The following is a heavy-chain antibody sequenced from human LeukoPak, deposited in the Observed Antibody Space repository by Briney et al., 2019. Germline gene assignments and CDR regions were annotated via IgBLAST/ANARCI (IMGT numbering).Heavy chain of an antibody. D-gene: IGHD2-2*01. CDR3: AKAGEEYQLRWGFHYYYGVDV. CDR2: ISYDGSNK. CDR1: GFTFSSYG. V-gene: IGHV3-30*18. Sequence: GGSLRLSCAASGFTFSSYGMHWVRQAPGKGLEWVAVISYDGSNKYYADSVKGRFTISRDNSKNTLYLQMNSLRAEDTAVYYCAKAGEEYQLRWGFHYYYGVDVWGQGTTVTVSS. J-gene: IGHJ6*02.